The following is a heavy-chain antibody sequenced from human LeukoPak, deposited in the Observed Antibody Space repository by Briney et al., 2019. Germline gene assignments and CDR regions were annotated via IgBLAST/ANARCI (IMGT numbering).Heavy chain of an antibody. CDR2: IKPDGSLI. CDR3: ASLPGYSSSWYPYYYYGMDV. J-gene: IGHJ6*02. D-gene: IGHD6-13*01. Sequence: GGSLRLSCAASGFTFSSYWMTWVRQGPGKGLEWVANIKPDGSLIYYVDSVKGRFTISRDNAKNSLYLQMNSLRAEDTAVYYCASLPGYSSSWYPYYYYGMDVWGQGTTVTVSS. CDR1: GFTFSSYW. V-gene: IGHV3-7*03.